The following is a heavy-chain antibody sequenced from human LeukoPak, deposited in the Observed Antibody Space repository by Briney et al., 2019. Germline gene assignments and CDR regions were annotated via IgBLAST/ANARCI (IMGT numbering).Heavy chain of an antibody. CDR3: AKDPNYYDSSGYH. Sequence: GGSLRLSCAASGFTFSSYVMHWVRQAPGKGLEWVSAISGSGGSTYYADSVKGRFTISRDNSKNTLYLQMNSLRAEDTAVYYCAKDPNYYDSSGYHWGQGTLVTVSS. J-gene: IGHJ4*02. V-gene: IGHV3-23*01. D-gene: IGHD3-22*01. CDR2: ISGSGGST. CDR1: GFTFSSYV.